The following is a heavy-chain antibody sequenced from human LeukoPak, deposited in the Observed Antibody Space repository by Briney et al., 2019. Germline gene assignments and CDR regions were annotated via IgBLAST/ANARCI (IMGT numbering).Heavy chain of an antibody. CDR1: GYSISSGYY. J-gene: IGHJ5*02. D-gene: IGHD6-13*01. V-gene: IGHV4-38-2*02. CDR2: IYHSGST. CDR3: AREGGIAAAVNWFDP. Sequence: KPSETLSLTCTVSGYSISSGYYWGWIRQPPGKGLEWIGSIYHSGSTYYNPSLKSRVTISVDTSKNQFSLKLSSVTAADTAVYYCAREGGIAAAVNWFDPWGQGTLVTVSS.